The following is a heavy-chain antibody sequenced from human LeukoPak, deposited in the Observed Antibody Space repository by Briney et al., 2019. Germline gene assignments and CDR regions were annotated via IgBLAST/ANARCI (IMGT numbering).Heavy chain of an antibody. CDR3: ARVPSGGPFDY. V-gene: IGHV1-18*01. Sequence: ASVKVSCKASGYSFTSYGINWVRQAPGQGLEWMGWISAYNGNTNYAQRLQGRVTMTTDTSTNTAYMELRSLTSDDTAVYYCARVPSGGPFDYWGQGTLVTVSS. D-gene: IGHD2-15*01. CDR1: GYSFTSYG. CDR2: ISAYNGNT. J-gene: IGHJ4*02.